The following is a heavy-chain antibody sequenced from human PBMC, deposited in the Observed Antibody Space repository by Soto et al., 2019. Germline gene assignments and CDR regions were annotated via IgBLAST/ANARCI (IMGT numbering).Heavy chain of an antibody. CDR2: INPNSGGT. Sequence: GASVKVSCKASGYTFTGYYMHWVRQAPGQGLEWMGWINPNSGGTNYAQKFQGWVTMTRDTSISTAYMELSRLRSDDTAVYYCARDARSGYYDSSAHDAFDIWGQGTMVTVSS. D-gene: IGHD3-22*01. J-gene: IGHJ3*02. CDR3: ARDARSGYYDSSAHDAFDI. CDR1: GYTFTGYY. V-gene: IGHV1-2*04.